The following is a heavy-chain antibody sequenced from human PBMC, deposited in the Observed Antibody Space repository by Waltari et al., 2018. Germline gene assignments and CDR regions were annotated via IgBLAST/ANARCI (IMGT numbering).Heavy chain of an antibody. D-gene: IGHD5-12*01. CDR3: AKGRWLQYALGY. CDR2: ISGSGGST. CDR1: GFTFSSYA. Sequence: EVQLLESGGGLVQPGGSLRLSCAASGFTFSSYAMSWVRQAPGKGLEWVSAISGSGGSTYYADSVKGRFTISRDNSKNTLYLQMNSLRAEDTAGYYCAKGRWLQYALGYWGQGTLVTVSS. V-gene: IGHV3-23*01. J-gene: IGHJ4*02.